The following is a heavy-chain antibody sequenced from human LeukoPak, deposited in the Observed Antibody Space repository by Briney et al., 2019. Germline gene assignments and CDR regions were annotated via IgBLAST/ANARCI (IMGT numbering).Heavy chain of an antibody. CDR3: STDQGGDILTGC. CDR2: IKTKSEGGTI. V-gene: IGHV3-15*07. D-gene: IGHD3-9*01. J-gene: IGHJ4*02. Sequence: TGGSLRLSCAASGFAFTNAWTHWVRQAPGKGLEWVGRIKTKSEGGTIDYAAPVRGRFTISRDDSENTLYLQMNSLKTEDTALYYCSTDQGGDILTGCWGQGTLVTVSS. CDR1: GFAFTNAW.